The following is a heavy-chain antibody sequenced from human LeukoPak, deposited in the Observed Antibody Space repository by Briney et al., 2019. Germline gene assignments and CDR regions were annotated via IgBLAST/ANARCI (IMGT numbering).Heavy chain of an antibody. Sequence: WASVKVSCKASGYTFTSYGISWVRQAPGQGLEWMGWISAYNGNTNYAQKLQGRVTMTTDTSTSTAYMELRSLRSDDTAVYYCARDGIAVARNLGFDPWGQGTLVAVSS. D-gene: IGHD6-19*01. J-gene: IGHJ5*02. CDR1: GYTFTSYG. CDR2: ISAYNGNT. V-gene: IGHV1-18*01. CDR3: ARDGIAVARNLGFDP.